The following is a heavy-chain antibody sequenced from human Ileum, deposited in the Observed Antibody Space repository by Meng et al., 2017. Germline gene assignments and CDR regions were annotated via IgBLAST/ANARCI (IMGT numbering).Heavy chain of an antibody. CDR3: ARDKPHNWFDP. CDR2: INTDGSDT. CDR1: GFTFSSYW. Sequence: EGRVVESGGGLVQPGGSLRLSGAASGFTFSSYWMHWVRQAPGKGLVWVARINTDGSDTRYADSVKGRFTISRDNAQNMVYLQMNSLRAEDTAVYYCARDKPHNWFDPWGQGTLVTVSS. J-gene: IGHJ5*02. V-gene: IGHV3-74*01.